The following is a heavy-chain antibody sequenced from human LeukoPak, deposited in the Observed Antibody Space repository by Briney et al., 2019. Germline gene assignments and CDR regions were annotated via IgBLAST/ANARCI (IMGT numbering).Heavy chain of an antibody. CDR1: GGSISRYD. D-gene: IGHD5-18*01. Sequence: SETLSLTCTVSGGSISRYDWSWIRQPPGKGLEWIVSIYYSGTTHYNPSLESRVTISVDTSKNQFSLKLASVTAADTAIYYCAKGAGGFSYYNWFDPWGQGTLVTVSS. J-gene: IGHJ5*02. V-gene: IGHV4-39*07. CDR3: AKGAGGFSYYNWFDP. CDR2: IYYSGTT.